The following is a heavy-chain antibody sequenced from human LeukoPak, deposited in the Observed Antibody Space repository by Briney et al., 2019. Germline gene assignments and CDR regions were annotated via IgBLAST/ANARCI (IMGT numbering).Heavy chain of an antibody. V-gene: IGHV3-30*01. CDR2: ISYDGSNK. CDR1: GFTFSSYA. Sequence: SGGSLRLSCAASGFTFSSYAMHWVRQAPGKGLEWVAVISYDGSNKYYADSVKGRFTISRDNSKNTLYLQMNSLRAEDTAVYYCARGGDYAPGDYWGQGTLVTVSS. CDR3: ARGGDYAPGDY. D-gene: IGHD4-17*01. J-gene: IGHJ4*02.